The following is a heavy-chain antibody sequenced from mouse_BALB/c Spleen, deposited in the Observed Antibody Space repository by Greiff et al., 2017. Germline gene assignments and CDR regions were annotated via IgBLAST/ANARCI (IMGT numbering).Heavy chain of an antibody. CDR2: ISSGGSYT. CDR3: ARDGYSHYFDY. Sequence: EVHLVESGGGLVKPGGSLKLSCAASGFTFSSYAMSWVRQTPEKRLEWVATISSGGSYTYYPDSVKGRFTISRDNAKNTLYLQMSSLRSEDTAMYYCARDGYSHYFDYWGQGTTLTVSS. V-gene: IGHV5-9-3*01. D-gene: IGHD2-3*01. CDR1: GFTFSSYA. J-gene: IGHJ2*01.